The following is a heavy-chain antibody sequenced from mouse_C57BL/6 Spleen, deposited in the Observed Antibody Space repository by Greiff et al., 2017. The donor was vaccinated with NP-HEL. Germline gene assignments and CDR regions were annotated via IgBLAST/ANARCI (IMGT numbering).Heavy chain of an antibody. CDR1: GYTFTSYW. CDR3: ARGGYYYGSSSMDY. D-gene: IGHD1-1*01. V-gene: IGHV1-55*01. CDR2: IYPGSGST. Sequence: QVQLQQPGAELVKPGASVKMSCKASGYTFTSYWITWVKQRPGQGLEWIGDIYPGSGSTNYNEKFKSKATLTVDTSSSTAYMQLSSLTSEDSAVYYCARGGYYYGSSSMDYWGQGTSVTVSS. J-gene: IGHJ4*01.